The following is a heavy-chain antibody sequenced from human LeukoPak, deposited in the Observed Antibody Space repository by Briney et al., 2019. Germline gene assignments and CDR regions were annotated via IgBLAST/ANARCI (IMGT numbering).Heavy chain of an antibody. CDR2: ISGSGGST. CDR3: AKDSLGYCTNGFDY. J-gene: IGHJ4*02. Sequence: GGSLRLSCTGSGFTFSIYAMSWVRQAPGKGLEWVSAISGSGGSTYYADSVKGRFTISRDNSKNTLYLQMNSLRAEDTAVYYCAKDSLGYCTNGFDYWGQGTLVTVSS. V-gene: IGHV3-23*01. D-gene: IGHD2-8*01. CDR1: GFTFSIYA.